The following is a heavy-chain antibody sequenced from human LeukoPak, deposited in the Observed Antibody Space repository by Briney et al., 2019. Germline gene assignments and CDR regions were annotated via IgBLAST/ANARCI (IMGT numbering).Heavy chain of an antibody. D-gene: IGHD3-10*01. V-gene: IGHV5-51*01. CDR1: GYSFTSYW. Sequence: GESLKISCKGSGYSFTSYWIGWVRQMPGKGLEGMGIIYPGDSDTRYSPSFQAQVPISADKSISTATLQWSSLNASGSPIDYCRGFPPPPNGFDPWGQGTLVTVSS. CDR3: RGFPPPPNGFDP. J-gene: IGHJ5*02. CDR2: IYPGDSDT.